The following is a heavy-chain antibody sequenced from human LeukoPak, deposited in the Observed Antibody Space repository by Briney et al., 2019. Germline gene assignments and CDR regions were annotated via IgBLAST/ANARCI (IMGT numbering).Heavy chain of an antibody. CDR1: GYTFTTYA. V-gene: IGHV1-3*01. J-gene: IGHJ3*02. D-gene: IGHD2-2*01. CDR2: INAGNGNT. Sequence: ASVRVSCKASGYTFTTYAMHWVRQAPGQRLEWMGWINAGNGNTKYSQKFQGRVTITRDTSASTAYMELSSLRSEDTAVYYCASRRQYCSTTSCSATFDIWGQGTMVTVSS. CDR3: ASRRQYCSTTSCSATFDI.